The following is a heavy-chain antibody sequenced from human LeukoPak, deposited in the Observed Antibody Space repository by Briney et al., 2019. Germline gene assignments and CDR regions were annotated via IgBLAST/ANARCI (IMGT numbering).Heavy chain of an antibody. V-gene: IGHV4-59*01. CDR2: IYYSGST. CDR3: AREALTGYPFDY. CDR1: GGSISSYY. D-gene: IGHD3-9*01. Sequence: SETLSLTCTVSGGSISSYYWSWIRQPPGKGLEWIGYIYYSGSTNYNPSLKSRVTISVDTSKNQFSLKLSSVTAADTAVYYCAREALTGYPFDYWGQGTLVTVSS. J-gene: IGHJ4*02.